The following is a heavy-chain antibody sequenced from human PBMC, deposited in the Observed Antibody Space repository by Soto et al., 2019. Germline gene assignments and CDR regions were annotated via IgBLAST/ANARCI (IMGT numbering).Heavy chain of an antibody. CDR3: ARVGWTSLTFFDY. Sequence: SETLSLTCTVSGGSISSYYWSWIRQPPGKGLEWIGYIYYSGSTNYNPSLKSRVTISVDRSKNQFSLKLSSVTAADTAVYYCARVGWTSLTFFDYWGQGTLVTVS. J-gene: IGHJ4*02. V-gene: IGHV4-59*12. CDR2: IYYSGST. CDR1: GGSISSYY. D-gene: IGHD4-17*01.